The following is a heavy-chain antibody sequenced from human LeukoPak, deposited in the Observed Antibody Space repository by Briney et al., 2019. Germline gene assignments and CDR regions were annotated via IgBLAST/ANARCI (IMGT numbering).Heavy chain of an antibody. CDR3: AGEGSFLGYGVDV. D-gene: IGHD1-26*01. J-gene: IGHJ6*04. V-gene: IGHV3-74*01. CDR1: GFTFSNYW. CDR2: INSDGSST. Sequence: QPGGSLRLSCAGSGFTFSNYWMHWVRQAPGKGLVWVSRINSDGSSTSYADSVKGRFTISRDNAKNTLYLQMNSLRAEDTAVYYCAGEGSFLGYGVDVWGKGTTVTVSS.